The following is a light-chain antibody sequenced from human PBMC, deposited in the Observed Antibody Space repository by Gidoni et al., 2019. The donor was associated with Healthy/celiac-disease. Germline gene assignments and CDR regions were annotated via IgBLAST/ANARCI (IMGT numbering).Light chain of an antibody. V-gene: IGKV3-15*01. J-gene: IGKJ3*01. CDR3: QQYNNWPLPSFT. CDR1: QSVSSN. Sequence: EIVMTQSPATLSVSPGERATLSCRASQSVSSNLAWYQQKPGQAPRLLIYGASTRATGIPARFSGSGSGTEFTLTISSLQSEDFAVYYCQQYNNWPLPSFTFGPGTKVDIK. CDR2: GAS.